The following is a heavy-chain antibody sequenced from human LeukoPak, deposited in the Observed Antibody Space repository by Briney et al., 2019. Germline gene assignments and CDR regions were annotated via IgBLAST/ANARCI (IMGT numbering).Heavy chain of an antibody. CDR2: IWYDGSNK. V-gene: IGHV3-33*01. J-gene: IGHJ6*03. CDR3: ARDQFTSIRGDYGPRGRCYYYYYMDV. CDR1: GFTFSSYG. Sequence: GGSLRLSCAASGFTFSSYGMHWVRQAPGKGLEWVAVIWYDGSNKYYADSVKGRFTISRDNSKNTLYLQMNSLRAEDTAVYYCARDQFTSIRGDYGPRGRCYYYYYMDVWGKGTTVTVSS. D-gene: IGHD4/OR15-4a*01.